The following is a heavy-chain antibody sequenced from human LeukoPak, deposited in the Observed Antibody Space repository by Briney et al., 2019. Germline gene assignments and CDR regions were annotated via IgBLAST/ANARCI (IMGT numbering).Heavy chain of an antibody. V-gene: IGHV1-18*01. D-gene: IGHD1-7*01. CDR3: ASEFPHRLELAYFDY. CDR2: ISAYNGNT. Sequence: ASVKVSCKASGYTFTSYGISWVRQAPGQGLERMGWISAYNGNTNYAQKLQGRVTMTTDTSTSTAYMELRSLRSEDTAVYYCASEFPHRLELAYFDYWGQGTLVTVSS. CDR1: GYTFTSYG. J-gene: IGHJ4*02.